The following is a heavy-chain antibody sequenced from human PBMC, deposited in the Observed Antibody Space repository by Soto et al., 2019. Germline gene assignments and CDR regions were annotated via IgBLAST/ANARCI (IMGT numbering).Heavy chain of an antibody. D-gene: IGHD2-2*01. J-gene: IGHJ6*03. V-gene: IGHV1-46*01. CDR1: GYTFTSYY. Sequence: ASVKVSCKASGYTFTSYYMHWVRQAPGQGLEWMGIINPSGGSTSYAQKFQGRVTMTRDTSTSTVYMELSSLRSEDTAVYYCARYCSSTSCRNRDYMDVWGKGTTVTVSS. CDR2: INPSGGST. CDR3: ARYCSSTSCRNRDYMDV.